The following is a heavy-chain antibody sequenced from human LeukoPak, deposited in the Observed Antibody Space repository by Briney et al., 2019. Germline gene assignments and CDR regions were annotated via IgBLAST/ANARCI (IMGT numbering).Heavy chain of an antibody. CDR1: SYSISSGSY. J-gene: IGHJ4*02. D-gene: IGHD4-17*01. V-gene: IGHV4-38-2*01. Sequence: SETLSLTCAVSSYSISSGSYWGWIRQSPGKALEWVGSIFHSGNSYYNPSLKSRLTMSVDTSKNQFSLKLTSVTAADTALYYCARVTYVDDMLYQYFDYWGQGILVTVSS. CDR2: IFHSGNS. CDR3: ARVTYVDDMLYQYFDY.